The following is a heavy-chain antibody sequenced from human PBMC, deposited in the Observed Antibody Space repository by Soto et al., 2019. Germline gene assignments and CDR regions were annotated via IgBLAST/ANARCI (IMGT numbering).Heavy chain of an antibody. D-gene: IGHD3-22*01. CDR1: GFTFSSYS. V-gene: IGHV3-48*02. Sequence: QRLSCAASGFTFSSYSMNWVRQAQGKGLEWVSYISSSSSTIYYADSVRGRFTITRDNAKNSLYLQMNSLRDEDTAVYYCARKNTYYYDSSGRMDVWGQGTTVTVSS. CDR3: ARKNTYYYDSSGRMDV. J-gene: IGHJ6*02. CDR2: ISSSSSTI.